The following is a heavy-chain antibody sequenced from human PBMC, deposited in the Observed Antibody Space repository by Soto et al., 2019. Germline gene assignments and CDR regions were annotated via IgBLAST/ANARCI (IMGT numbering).Heavy chain of an antibody. D-gene: IGHD6-25*01. CDR2: ISYDGSNK. CDR1: GFTFSSYG. V-gene: IGHV3-30*18. CDR3: AKTKVLLAAAGRQFYY. J-gene: IGHJ4*02. Sequence: PGGSLRLSCAASGFTFSSYGMHWVRQAPGKGLEWVAVISYDGSNKYYADSVKGRFTISRDNSKNTLYLQMNSLRAEDTAVYYCAKTKVLLAAAGRQFYYWAQGTLLTVSS.